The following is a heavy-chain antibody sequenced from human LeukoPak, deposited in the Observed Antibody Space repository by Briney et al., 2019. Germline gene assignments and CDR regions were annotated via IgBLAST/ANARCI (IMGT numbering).Heavy chain of an antibody. D-gene: IGHD2-8*01. CDR1: GVGGSVSSSRYF. Sequence: SETLSLTCTVSGVGGSVSSSRYFWAWIRQPPGEGLEWIGSIKDGGTTYYIPSLKSRVTMSVATSRNQFSLKLRSLTAADTAVYYCARDYLPHFCASGARCHFPFRWFDPWGQGTLVTVSS. J-gene: IGHJ5*02. CDR3: ARDYLPHFCASGARCHFPFRWFDP. V-gene: IGHV4-39*07. CDR2: IKDGGTT.